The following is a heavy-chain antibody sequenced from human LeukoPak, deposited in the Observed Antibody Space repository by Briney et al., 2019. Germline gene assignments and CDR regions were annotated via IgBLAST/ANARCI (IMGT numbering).Heavy chain of an antibody. CDR1: GYSFSSYW. V-gene: IGHV5-51*01. J-gene: IGHJ3*02. Sequence: RGESLKISCKGSGYSFSSYWIGWVRQMPGKGLEWMGIIYPGDSDTRYSPSFQGQVTISADKSISTAYLQWSSLKASDTAMYYCATRSGAARDPASFDIWGQGTMVTVSS. D-gene: IGHD6-6*01. CDR2: IYPGDSDT. CDR3: ATRSGAARDPASFDI.